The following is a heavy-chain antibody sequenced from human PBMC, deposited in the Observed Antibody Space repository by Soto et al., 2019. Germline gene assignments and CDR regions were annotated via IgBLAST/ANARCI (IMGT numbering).Heavy chain of an antibody. D-gene: IGHD6-13*01. CDR3: ARDSRIAAAGSDSDAFDI. J-gene: IGHJ3*02. CDR2: IKQDGSEK. V-gene: IGHV3-7*01. CDR1: GFTFSSYW. Sequence: GGSLRLSCAASGFTFSSYWMSWVRQAPGKGLEWVANIKQDGSEKYYVDSVKGRFTISRDNAKNSLYLQMNSLRAEDSAVYYWARDSRIAAAGSDSDAFDIWGQGTMVTVSS.